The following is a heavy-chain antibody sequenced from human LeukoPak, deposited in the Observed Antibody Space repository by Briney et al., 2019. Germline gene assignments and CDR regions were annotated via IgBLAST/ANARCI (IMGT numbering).Heavy chain of an antibody. D-gene: IGHD1-26*01. V-gene: IGHV4-34*01. J-gene: IGHJ4*02. Sequence: SETLSLTCAVYGGSFSGYYWNWIRQPPGKGLEWIGEINHSGSTNYNPSLKSRVTISVDTSKNQFSLKLSSVTAADTAVYYCASFSGSCFDYWGQGTLVTVSS. CDR1: GGSFSGYY. CDR3: ASFSGSCFDY. CDR2: INHSGST.